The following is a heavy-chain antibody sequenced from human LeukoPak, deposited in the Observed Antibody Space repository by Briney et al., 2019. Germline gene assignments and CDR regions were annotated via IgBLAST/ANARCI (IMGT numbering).Heavy chain of an antibody. V-gene: IGHV4-59*01. CDR1: GGSMSNYH. D-gene: IGHD1-26*01. CDR3: ASGYWWELLHY. CDR2: IYYSGST. Sequence: PSETLSLTCTVSGGSMSNYHWSWIRQPPGKGLEWIGYIYYSGSTDYNPSLKSRVTISLDASKNQFSLKVTSVTAADTAVHYCASGYWWELLHYWGQGTLVTVSS. J-gene: IGHJ4*02.